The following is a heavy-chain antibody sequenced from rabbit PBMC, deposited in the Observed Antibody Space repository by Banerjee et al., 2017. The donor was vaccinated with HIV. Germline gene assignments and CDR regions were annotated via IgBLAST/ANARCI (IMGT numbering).Heavy chain of an antibody. V-gene: IGHV1S45*01. CDR1: RFSFSSSYY. D-gene: IGHD1-1*01. CDR3: ASSSGYYVYLKL. Sequence: QEQLVESGGGLVQPGGSLTLSCTASRFSFSSSYYMCWVRQAPGKGLEWIACIYAGSSGNTYYASWAKGRFTISKTSSTTMTLQMTSLTVADTATYFCASSSGYYVYLKLWGPGTLVTVS. CDR2: IYAGSSGNT. J-gene: IGHJ4*01.